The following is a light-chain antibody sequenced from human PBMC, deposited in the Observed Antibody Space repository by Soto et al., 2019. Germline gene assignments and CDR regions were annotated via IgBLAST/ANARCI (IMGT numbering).Light chain of an antibody. CDR3: RPYTSSSHLEVV. CDR2: DVS. V-gene: IGLV2-14*01. Sequence: QSVLTQPASVSGSPGQSITISCTGTSSDVGGYNYVSWYQQHPGKAPKLMIYDVSNRPSGVSNRFSGSKSGNTASLTISGLPADEGAYYYRRPYTSSSHLEVVFGGGTKLTVL. CDR1: SSDVGGYNY. J-gene: IGLJ2*01.